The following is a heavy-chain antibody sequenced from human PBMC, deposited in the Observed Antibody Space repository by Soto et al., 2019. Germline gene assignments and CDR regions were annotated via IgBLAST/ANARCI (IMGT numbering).Heavy chain of an antibody. D-gene: IGHD3-3*01. CDR1: GFNFANYA. V-gene: IGHV3-23*01. Sequence: GGSLRLSCGSSGFNFANYAMGWVRQAPGRGLEWVSGISSTGRRTYYADSVRGRFSISRDNSKNTVDLQINSLRAEDTAVYYCAKVANVGVVVEYFDHWGQGSLVTVSS. CDR2: ISSTGRRT. CDR3: AKVANVGVVVEYFDH. J-gene: IGHJ4*02.